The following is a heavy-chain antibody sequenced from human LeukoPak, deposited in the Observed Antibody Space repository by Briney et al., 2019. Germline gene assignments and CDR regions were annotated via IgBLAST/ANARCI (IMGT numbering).Heavy chain of an antibody. CDR1: GYGFSVYW. CDR3: ARQTAMGRSGDY. V-gene: IGHV5-51*01. CDR2: IDPSDSDT. D-gene: IGHD5-18*01. J-gene: IGHJ4*02. Sequence: GVSLNISWKASGYGFSVYWIGWVRQMHGKGLEWMGIIDPSDSDTRYTPSFQGQVTISADKSLTTAYLQWNSLKASDTALYYCARQTAMGRSGDYWGQGTLVTVSS.